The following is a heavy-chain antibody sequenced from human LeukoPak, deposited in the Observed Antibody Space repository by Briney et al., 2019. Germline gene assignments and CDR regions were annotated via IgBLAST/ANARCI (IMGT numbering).Heavy chain of an antibody. CDR3: ARGGRSPLDCSGGSCQWEIDY. CDR2: ISSSSSTI. Sequence: GGSLRLSCAASGFTFSSYSMTWVRQAPGKGLEWVSYISSSSSTIYYADSVKGRFTISRDNAKNSLYLQMNSLRAEATAVYYCARGGRSPLDCSGGSCQWEIDYWGQGTLVTVSS. CDR1: GFTFSSYS. D-gene: IGHD2-15*01. V-gene: IGHV3-48*01. J-gene: IGHJ4*02.